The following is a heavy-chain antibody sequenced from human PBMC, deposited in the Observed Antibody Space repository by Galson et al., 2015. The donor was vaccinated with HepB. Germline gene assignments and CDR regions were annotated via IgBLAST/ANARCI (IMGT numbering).Heavy chain of an antibody. CDR2: ISSSSSYI. J-gene: IGHJ2*01. V-gene: IGHV3-21*01. D-gene: IGHD2-15*01. CDR1: GFTFSSYS. Sequence: SLRLSCAASGFTFSSYSMNWVRQAPGKGLEWVSSISSSSSYIYYADSVKGRFTISRDNAKNSLYQQMNSLRAEDTAVYYCARTLGDIVVVVAAHGYFDLWGRGTLVTVSS. CDR3: ARTLGDIVVVVAAHGYFDL.